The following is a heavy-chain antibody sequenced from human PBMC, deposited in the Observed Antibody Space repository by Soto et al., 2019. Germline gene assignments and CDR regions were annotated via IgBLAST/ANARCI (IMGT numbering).Heavy chain of an antibody. J-gene: IGHJ4*02. V-gene: IGHV3-23*01. D-gene: IGHD1-20*01. CDR3: AKCRSSRNWHTDGFDY. CDR1: GFTFSSYA. Sequence: GGSLRLSCAASGFTFSSYAMSWVRQAPGKGLEWVSAISGSGGSTYYADSVKGRFTISRDNSKNTLYLQMNSLRAEDTAVYYCAKCRSSRNWHTDGFDYWGQGTLVTVSS. CDR2: ISGSGGST.